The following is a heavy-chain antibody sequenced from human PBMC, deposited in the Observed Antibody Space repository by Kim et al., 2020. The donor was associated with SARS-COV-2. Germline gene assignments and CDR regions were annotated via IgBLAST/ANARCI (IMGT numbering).Heavy chain of an antibody. Sequence: GGSLRLSCAASGFTFSSYAMSWVRQAPGKGLEWVSVIYSGGSSTYYADSVKGRFTISRDNSKNTLYLQMNSLRAEDTAVYYCAKSGLRYFDWFLNGDAFDIWGQGTMVTVSS. D-gene: IGHD3-9*01. CDR3: AKSGLRYFDWFLNGDAFDI. J-gene: IGHJ3*02. CDR2: IYSGGSST. V-gene: IGHV3-23*03. CDR1: GFTFSSYA.